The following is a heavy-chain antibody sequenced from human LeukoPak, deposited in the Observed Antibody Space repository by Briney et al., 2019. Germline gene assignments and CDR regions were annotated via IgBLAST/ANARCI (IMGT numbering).Heavy chain of an antibody. CDR3: AVLTSGWRFQH. V-gene: IGHV3-53*01. D-gene: IGHD6-19*01. CDR1: GFTISNNA. CDR2: IYSGGDT. Sequence: GRSLRFSCAASGFTISNNAMSWVRQAPGKGLECVSVIYSGGDTYYADSVKDRFTISRDNSKNTLYLQMNSLRAEDTAVFYCAVLTSGWRFQHWGEGTLVTVSS. J-gene: IGHJ1*01.